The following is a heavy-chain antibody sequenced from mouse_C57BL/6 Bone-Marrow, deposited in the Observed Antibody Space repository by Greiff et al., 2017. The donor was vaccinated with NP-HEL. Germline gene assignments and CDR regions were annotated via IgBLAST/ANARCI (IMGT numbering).Heavy chain of an antibody. V-gene: IGHV1-26*01. D-gene: IGHD2-3*01. Sequence: VQLQQSGPELVKPGASVKISCKASGYTFTDYYMNWVKQSHGKSLEWIGDINPNNGGTSYNQKFKGKATLTVDKSSSTAYMELRSLTSEDSAVYYCAIGWFDYWGQGTTLTVSS. J-gene: IGHJ2*01. CDR1: GYTFTDYY. CDR2: INPNNGGT. CDR3: AIGWFDY.